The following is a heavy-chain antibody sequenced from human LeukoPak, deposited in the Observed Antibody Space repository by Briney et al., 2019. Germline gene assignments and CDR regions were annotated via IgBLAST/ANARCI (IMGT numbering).Heavy chain of an antibody. J-gene: IGHJ4*02. CDR3: ARQTGSGLFILP. CDR1: GYSISSGYY. CDR2: IYHSGST. V-gene: IGHV4-38-2*02. Sequence: SETLSLTCTVSGYSISSGYYWVWIRQPPGKGLEWIGSIYHSGSTYYNPSLKSRVTISVDTSKNQFSLKLTSVTAADTAVYYCARQTGSGLFILPGGQGTLVTVSS. D-gene: IGHD3/OR15-3a*01.